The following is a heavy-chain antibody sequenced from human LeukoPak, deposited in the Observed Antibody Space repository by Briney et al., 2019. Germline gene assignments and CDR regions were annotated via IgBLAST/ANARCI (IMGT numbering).Heavy chain of an antibody. V-gene: IGHV3-30*04. CDR3: ARDDSDVRIVATVSREGDYFDY. J-gene: IGHJ4*02. CDR1: GFTFSTYA. D-gene: IGHD5-12*01. Sequence: PGGSLRLSCAASGFTFSTYAMPWVRQAPGKGLEWVAVISYDGGKKYYADSVKGRFTISRDNSKNMLYLQMNSLRPEDTAVYYCARDDSDVRIVATVSREGDYFDYWGQGTLVTVSS. CDR2: ISYDGGKK.